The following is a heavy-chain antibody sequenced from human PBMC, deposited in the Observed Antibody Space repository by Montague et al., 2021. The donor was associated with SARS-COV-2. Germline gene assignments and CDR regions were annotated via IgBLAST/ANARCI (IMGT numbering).Heavy chain of an antibody. Sequence: SETLSLTCTVSGGSVSSDNWWTWVRQPPGKGLVWIGEIYHSGTANYNPSLQSRVTISVDKSRNHLSLNLRSVTAADTAMYYCALPLGGARFDPWGQGILVTVSS. CDR3: ALPLGGARFDP. CDR1: GGSVSSDNW. CDR2: IYHSGTA. V-gene: IGHV4-4*02. J-gene: IGHJ5*02. D-gene: IGHD1-26*01.